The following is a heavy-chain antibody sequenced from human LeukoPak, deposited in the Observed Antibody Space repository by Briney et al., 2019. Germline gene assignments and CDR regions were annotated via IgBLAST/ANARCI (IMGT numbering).Heavy chain of an antibody. CDR1: GFTFSSYW. Sequence: GGSLRLSCAASGFTFSSYWMSWVRQAPGKGLEWVANIKQDGSEKYYVDSVKGRFTISRGNAKNSLYLQMNSLRAEDTAVYYCARRWFGELSHFQHWGQGTLVTVSS. J-gene: IGHJ1*01. V-gene: IGHV3-7*01. CDR3: ARRWFGELSHFQH. D-gene: IGHD3-10*01. CDR2: IKQDGSEK.